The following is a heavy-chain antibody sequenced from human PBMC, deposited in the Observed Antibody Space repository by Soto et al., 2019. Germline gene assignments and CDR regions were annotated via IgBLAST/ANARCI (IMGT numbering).Heavy chain of an antibody. V-gene: IGHV3-23*01. CDR2: ISGSGVST. Sequence: GGSLRLSCVVSGITFSSEGMTWVRQARGRGLELVSGISGSGVSTYYADSVKGRFIISRDNSKYTLFLQMNSLRADDTAVYYCAVISSNLYPSNFHHWGQGTLVTVSS. D-gene: IGHD6-13*01. CDR3: AVISSNLYPSNFHH. CDR1: GITFSSEG. J-gene: IGHJ1*01.